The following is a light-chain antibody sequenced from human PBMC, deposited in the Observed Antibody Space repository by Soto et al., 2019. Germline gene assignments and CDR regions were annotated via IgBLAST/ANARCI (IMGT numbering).Light chain of an antibody. J-gene: IGKJ2*01. CDR3: QQYSTSSPRYT. V-gene: IGKV3-20*01. Sequence: EIVLTQSPGTLSLSPGERATLFCRASQSVSSNFLAWYQQKPGQAPRLLIYNASRRAAGIPDRFSGSGSGTDFTITISSLEPEDFAVYYCQQYSTSSPRYTFGQGTKLEIK. CDR2: NAS. CDR1: QSVSSNF.